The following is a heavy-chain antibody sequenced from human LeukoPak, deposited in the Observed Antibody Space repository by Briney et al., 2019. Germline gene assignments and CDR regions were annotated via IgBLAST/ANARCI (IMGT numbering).Heavy chain of an antibody. CDR2: ISSSGGAT. D-gene: IGHD6-13*01. V-gene: IGHV3-23*01. CDR3: AKDSSPRAADELDY. J-gene: IGHJ4*02. Sequence: PGGSLRLSCEVSGFTFSHYAMTWVRQAPGKGLDWVSSISSSGGATYYADSVKGRFTIFRDDSKNTLYLQMNSLKAEDTAVYYCAKDSSPRAADELDYWGQGTLVTVSS. CDR1: GFTFSHYA.